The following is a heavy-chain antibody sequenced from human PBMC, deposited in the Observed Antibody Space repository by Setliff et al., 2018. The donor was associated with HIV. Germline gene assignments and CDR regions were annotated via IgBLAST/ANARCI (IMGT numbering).Heavy chain of an antibody. J-gene: IGHJ4*02. V-gene: IGHV4-39*07. CDR1: GGSVSSRDSY. CDR2: IYYSGST. D-gene: IGHD2-21*02. Sequence: SETLSLTCTVSGGSVSSRDSYWGWIRQPPGKGLEWIGNIYYSGSTYYTPSLKSRVTISVDSSENQFSLKLTSVTAADTAVYYCAREGDGIDFWGQGTLVTVSS. CDR3: AREGDGIDF.